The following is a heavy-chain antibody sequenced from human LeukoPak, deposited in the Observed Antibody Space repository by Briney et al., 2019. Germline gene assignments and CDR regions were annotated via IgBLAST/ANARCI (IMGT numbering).Heavy chain of an antibody. CDR2: MNPNSGNT. Sequence: AASVKVSCKASGYTFTSYDINWVRQATGQGLEWMGWMNPNSGNTGYAQKFQGRVTMTRNTSISTAYMELSSLRSEDTAVYYCARAAAAPSPWQVRYYYMDVWGKGTTVTISS. CDR1: GYTFTSYD. D-gene: IGHD6-13*01. V-gene: IGHV1-8*01. CDR3: ARAAAAPSPWQVRYYYMDV. J-gene: IGHJ6*03.